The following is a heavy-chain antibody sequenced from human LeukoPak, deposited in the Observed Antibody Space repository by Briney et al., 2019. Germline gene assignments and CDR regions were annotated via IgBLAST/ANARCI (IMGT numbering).Heavy chain of an antibody. CDR1: GCTFSDPY. D-gene: IGHD3-22*01. V-gene: IGHV3-11*04. J-gene: IGHJ3*01. CDR2: SSGSGTDI. Sequence: GGSLRLSCEASGCTFSDPYMSWIRQAPGKGLECLSYSSGSGTDINYADSVRGRFTISRDNAKNLLYLQMNDLRLEDTAVYYCARDHHRRLYDSQARDTFDFWGQGTMVTVSS. CDR3: ARDHHRRLYDSQARDTFDF.